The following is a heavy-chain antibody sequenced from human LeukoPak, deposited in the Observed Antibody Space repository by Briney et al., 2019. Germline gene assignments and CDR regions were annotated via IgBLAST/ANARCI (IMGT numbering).Heavy chain of an antibody. CDR1: GFTFNNYG. CDR3: SREYFDWSRNYYYGMDV. D-gene: IGHD3-9*01. J-gene: IGHJ6*02. V-gene: IGHV3-33*01. Sequence: GGSLRLSCAASGFTFNNYGMHWVRQAPGKGPEWMALIWYDGSNKYYADSVKGRFTISRDNSKNTLYLQMNSLRAEDTAVYYCSREYFDWSRNYYYGMDVWGQGTTVTVSS. CDR2: IWYDGSNK.